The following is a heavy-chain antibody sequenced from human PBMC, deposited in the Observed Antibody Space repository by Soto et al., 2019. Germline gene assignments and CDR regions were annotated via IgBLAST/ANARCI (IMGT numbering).Heavy chain of an antibody. CDR3: ATGKRTQLWSGTFDY. CDR1: GGSISSGDNY. D-gene: IGHD5-18*01. Sequence: SETLSLTCTVAGGSISSGDNYWTWIRQPPGKGLEWIGDIYYSGATHYNPSLKSRVTISVDTSKNQFSLKLNSVTAADTAVYYCATGKRTQLWSGTFDYWGQGTLVTVSS. J-gene: IGHJ4*02. CDR2: IYYSGAT. V-gene: IGHV4-30-4*01.